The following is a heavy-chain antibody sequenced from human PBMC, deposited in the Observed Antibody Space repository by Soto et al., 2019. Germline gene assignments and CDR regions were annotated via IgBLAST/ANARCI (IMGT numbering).Heavy chain of an antibody. D-gene: IGHD2-21*01. CDR1: GGSISNNAYY. CDR2: FYYGGST. CDR3: ARLGAYYQSLDP. V-gene: IGHV4-39*01. J-gene: IGHJ5*02. Sequence: SETLSLTCIVSGGSISNNAYYWGWIRQPPGKGPEWIGSFYYGGSTSYNPSLKSRVTISLEASKSQFSLRLNSVTAADTAVYYCARLGAYYQSLDPWGPGTLVTVSS.